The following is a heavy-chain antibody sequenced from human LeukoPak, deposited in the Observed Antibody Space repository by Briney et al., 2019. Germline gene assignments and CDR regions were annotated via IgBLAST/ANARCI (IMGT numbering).Heavy chain of an antibody. CDR2: IYSGGST. CDR1: GFTVSSNY. J-gene: IGHJ4*02. Sequence: PGGSLRLSCAASGFTVSSNYMSWVRQAPGKGLEWVSVIYSGGSTNYADSVKGRFTISRDNSKNTLYLQMNSLRAEDTAVYYCARDLTAAAATPLIWGQGTLVTVSS. V-gene: IGHV3-66*01. CDR3: ARDLTAAAATPLI. D-gene: IGHD6-13*01.